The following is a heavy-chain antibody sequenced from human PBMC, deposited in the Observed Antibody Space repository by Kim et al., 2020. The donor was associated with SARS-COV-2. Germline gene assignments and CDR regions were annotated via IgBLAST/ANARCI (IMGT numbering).Heavy chain of an antibody. CDR1: GYTFTSYD. V-gene: IGHV1-8*01. D-gene: IGHD4-17*01. CDR2: MNPNSGNT. J-gene: IGHJ5*02. Sequence: ASVKVSCKASGYTFTSYDINWVRQATGQGLEWMGWMNPNSGNTGYAQKFQGRVTMTRNTSISTAYMELSSLRSEDTAVYYCARGSLLGWGTVTTGGFDPWGQGTLVTVSS. CDR3: ARGSLLGWGTVTTGGFDP.